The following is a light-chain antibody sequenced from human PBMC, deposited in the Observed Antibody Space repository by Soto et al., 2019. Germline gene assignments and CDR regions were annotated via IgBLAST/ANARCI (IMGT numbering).Light chain of an antibody. V-gene: IGKV1-5*01. CDR2: DAS. CDR3: QQYNNYWT. CDR1: QTMSSL. Sequence: DIQMTQSPSTLSVSVGDRFTITCRASQTMSSLLAWYQQKPGKAPKLLIYDASTLESGVPSRFSGSGSGTEFTLTISSLQPDDFATYYCQQYNNYWTFGLGTKVDIK. J-gene: IGKJ1*01.